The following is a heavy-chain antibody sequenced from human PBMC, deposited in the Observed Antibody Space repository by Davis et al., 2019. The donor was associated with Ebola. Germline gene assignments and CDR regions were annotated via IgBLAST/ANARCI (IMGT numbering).Heavy chain of an antibody. Sequence: GESLKISCAASGFTFSTYWMHWVRQAPGKGLVWVSRINSDGSTTTYADSVKGRFTISRDNAKNMLYLQMNSLRAEDTAVYYCASHLGVHGMDVWGQGTAVTVS. J-gene: IGHJ6*02. D-gene: IGHD3-16*01. V-gene: IGHV3-74*01. CDR2: INSDGSTT. CDR3: ASHLGVHGMDV. CDR1: GFTFSTYW.